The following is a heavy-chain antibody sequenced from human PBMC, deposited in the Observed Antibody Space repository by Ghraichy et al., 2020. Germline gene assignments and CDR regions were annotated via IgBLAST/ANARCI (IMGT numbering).Heavy chain of an antibody. CDR3: ARVTNGGGDYYMDV. Sequence: SGPTLVKPTQTLTLTCTFSGFSLSTSGMCVSWIRQPPGKALEWLARIDWDDDKYYSTSLKTRLTISKDTSKNQVVLTMTNMDPVDTATYYCARVTNGGGDYYMDVWGKGTTVTVSS. J-gene: IGHJ6*03. D-gene: IGHD3-16*01. CDR1: GFSLSTSGMC. CDR2: IDWDDDK. V-gene: IGHV2-70*11.